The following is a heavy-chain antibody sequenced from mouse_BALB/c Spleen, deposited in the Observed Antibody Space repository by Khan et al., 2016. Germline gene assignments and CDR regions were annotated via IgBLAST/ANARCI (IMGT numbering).Heavy chain of an antibody. CDR1: GYAFTNYL. J-gene: IGHJ4*01. CDR3: AGYDGYYYAMDY. V-gene: IGHV1-54*01. CDR2: INPGSGGT. D-gene: IGHD2-3*01. Sequence: QVQLQQSGAELVRPGTSVKVSCKASGYAFTNYLIEWVKQRPGQGLEWIGVINPGSGGTYYNEKFKGKATLTADKSSSTAYMQLSSLTSDDSAVYFCAGYDGYYYAMDYWGQGTSVTGTS.